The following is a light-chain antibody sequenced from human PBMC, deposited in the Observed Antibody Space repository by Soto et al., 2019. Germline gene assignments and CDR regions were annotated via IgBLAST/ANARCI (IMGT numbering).Light chain of an antibody. CDR2: GAS. Sequence: EIVLTQSPGTLSLSPGERTTLSCRASQSVTSNKLAWYFQRPGQVPRLLIYGASSRATGIPDRFSGSGSGTDFALTISRLETEDLEVHYCQQYGGSHLYTFGQGTKLEI. CDR1: QSVTSNK. J-gene: IGKJ2*01. CDR3: QQYGGSHLYT. V-gene: IGKV3-20*01.